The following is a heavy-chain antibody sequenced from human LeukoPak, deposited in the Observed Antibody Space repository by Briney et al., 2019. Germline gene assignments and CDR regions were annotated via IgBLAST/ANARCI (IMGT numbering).Heavy chain of an antibody. CDR2: INHSGST. J-gene: IGHJ4*02. CDR3: ARGSGPPGDY. Sequence: SETLSLTCTVSGGSISTYYWNWIRQPPGKGLEWIGEINHSGSTNYNPSLKSRVTISVDKSKNQFSLKLSSVTAADTAVYYCARGSGPPGDYWGQGTLVTVSS. V-gene: IGHV4-34*01. CDR1: GGSISTYY. D-gene: IGHD3-10*01.